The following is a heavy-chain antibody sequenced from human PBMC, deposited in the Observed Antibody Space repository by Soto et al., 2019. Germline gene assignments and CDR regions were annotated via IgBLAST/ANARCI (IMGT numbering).Heavy chain of an antibody. D-gene: IGHD3-22*01. V-gene: IGHV3-30*18. J-gene: IGHJ3*02. CDR1: GFTFSTYG. Sequence: RLSCAASGFTFSTYGMHWVRQAPGKGLEWVAVISYDGSDKYYADSVKGRFTISRDSSKSMLYLQMNSLRAEDTAIYYCAKESYYDSSDYNAFDIWGQGTMVTVSS. CDR3: AKESYYDSSDYNAFDI. CDR2: ISYDGSDK.